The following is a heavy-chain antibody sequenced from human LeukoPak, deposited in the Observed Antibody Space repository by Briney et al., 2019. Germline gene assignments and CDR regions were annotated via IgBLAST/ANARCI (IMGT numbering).Heavy chain of an antibody. CDR1: GYTFTKHS. Sequence: ASVKDSCKTSGYTFTKHSMHWVRQAPGQGLAWMGIINPNGGRTTYAQKIQGRVTMTRDMSTGTMYMEMSSLRSEDTAVYYCARDKNGWAWDYWGQGTLVTVPS. CDR2: INPNGGRT. D-gene: IGHD6-19*01. CDR3: ARDKNGWAWDY. V-gene: IGHV1-46*01. J-gene: IGHJ4*02.